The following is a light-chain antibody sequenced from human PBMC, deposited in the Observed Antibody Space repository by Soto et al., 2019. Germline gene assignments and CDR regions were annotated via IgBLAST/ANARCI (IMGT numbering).Light chain of an antibody. CDR2: DAS. J-gene: IGKJ4*01. CDR3: QQYYSYSPLT. Sequence: DIQMTQSPSTLSGSVGDRVTITCRASQTISSWLAWYQQKPGKAPKLLIYDASSLESGVPSRFSGSGSGTELTLTISSLQPDDFTTYYRQQYYSYSPLTFGGGTQGGYQ. CDR1: QTISSW. V-gene: IGKV1-5*01.